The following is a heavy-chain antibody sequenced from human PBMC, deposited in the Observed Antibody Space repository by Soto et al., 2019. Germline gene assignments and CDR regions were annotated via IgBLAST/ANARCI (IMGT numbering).Heavy chain of an antibody. CDR3: ARAYSSGWRPSDYFDY. V-gene: IGHV1-18*01. CDR1: GYTFTSYG. CDR2: ISAYNGNT. J-gene: IGHJ4*02. Sequence: LVKVSCKASGYTFTSYGISWVRQAPGQGLERMGWISAYNGNTNYAQKLQGRVTMPTDTSTSTAYLEGRSLRSDDTAVNYCARAYSSGWRPSDYFDYWGQGTRVTVS. D-gene: IGHD6-19*01.